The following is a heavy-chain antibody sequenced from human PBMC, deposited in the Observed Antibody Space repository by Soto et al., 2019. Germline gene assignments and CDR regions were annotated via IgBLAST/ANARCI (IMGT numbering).Heavy chain of an antibody. CDR2: ISGSGGST. Sequence: EVQLLESGGGLVQPGGSLRLSCAASGFTFSSYAMSWVRQAPGKGLEWVSAISGSGGSTYYADSVKGRFTISRAKSKNTVAPQMNSLRAEDTAVYYCAKEGPEATDGDDDDYYYCGMDGWGQGTTVTVSS. V-gene: IGHV3-23*01. CDR1: GFTFSSYA. CDR3: AKEGPEATDGDDDDYYYCGMDG. J-gene: IGHJ6*02. D-gene: IGHD4-17*01.